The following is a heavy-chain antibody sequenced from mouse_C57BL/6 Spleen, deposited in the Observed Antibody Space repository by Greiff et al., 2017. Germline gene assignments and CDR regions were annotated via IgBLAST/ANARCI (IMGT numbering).Heavy chain of an antibody. V-gene: IGHV5-17*01. Sequence: EVKVVESGGGLVKPGGSLKLSCAASGFTFSDYGMHWVRQAPEKGLEWVAYISSGRSTIYYADTVKGRFTISRDNAKNTLFLQMTSLRSEDTAMYYCARFYGPDYYAMDYWGQGTSVTVSS. CDR2: ISSGRSTI. CDR3: ARFYGPDYYAMDY. D-gene: IGHD1-1*02. J-gene: IGHJ4*01. CDR1: GFTFSDYG.